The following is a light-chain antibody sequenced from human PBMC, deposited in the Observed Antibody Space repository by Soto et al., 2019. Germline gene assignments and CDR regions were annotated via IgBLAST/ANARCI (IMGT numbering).Light chain of an antibody. CDR2: RAS. V-gene: IGKV1-5*03. CDR3: QQYTTYSGT. Sequence: DIQMTQSPSTLSASVGDRVTITCRASQSISTWLAWYQQKPGTAPKLLIYRASNLESGVPSRFSGSGSGTEFTLTISSLLPDDFATYYCQQYTTYSGTFGPGTKVDIK. CDR1: QSISTW. J-gene: IGKJ3*01.